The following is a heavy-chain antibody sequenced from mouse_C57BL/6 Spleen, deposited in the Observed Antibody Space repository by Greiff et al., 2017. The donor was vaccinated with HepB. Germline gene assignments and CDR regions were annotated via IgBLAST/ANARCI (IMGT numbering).Heavy chain of an antibody. CDR3: SREGSYSNYVWFAY. Sequence: EVQLMESGEGLVKPGGSLKLSCAASGFTFSSYAMSWVRQTPEKRLEWVAYISSGGDYIYYADTVKGRFTISRDNARNTLYLQMSSLKSEDTAMYYCSREGSYSNYVWFAYWGQGTLVTVSA. D-gene: IGHD2-5*01. J-gene: IGHJ3*01. CDR2: ISSGGDYI. CDR1: GFTFSSYA. V-gene: IGHV5-9-1*02.